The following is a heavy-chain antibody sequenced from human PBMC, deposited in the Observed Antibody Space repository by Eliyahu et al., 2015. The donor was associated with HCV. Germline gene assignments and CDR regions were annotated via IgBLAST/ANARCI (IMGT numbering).Heavy chain of an antibody. D-gene: IGHD6-19*01. CDR1: GFTFSSYS. Sequence: EVQLVESGGGLVKPGGSLXLSCAASGFTFSSYSMNWVPQAPGKGLGGVSSISSSSSYIYYADSVKDRFTISRDNAKNSLYLQMNSLRAEDTAVYYCARIGQWLVYAFDIWGQGTMVTVPS. CDR3: ARIGQWLVYAFDI. J-gene: IGHJ3*02. CDR2: ISSSSSYI. V-gene: IGHV3-21*01.